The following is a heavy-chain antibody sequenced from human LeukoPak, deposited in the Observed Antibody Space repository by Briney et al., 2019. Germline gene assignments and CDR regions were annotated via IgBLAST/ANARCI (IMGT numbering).Heavy chain of an antibody. CDR3: VRDLRMVRGFRDYYFDY. V-gene: IGHV1-69*01. Sequence: SVKVSCKASGGTFSSYAISWVRQAPGQGLEWMGGIIPIFGTANYAQKFQGRVTITADESTSTAYMELSSLRSEDTAVYYCVRDLRMVRGFRDYYFDYWGQGTLVTVSS. CDR1: GGTFSSYA. J-gene: IGHJ4*02. CDR2: IIPIFGTA. D-gene: IGHD3-10*01.